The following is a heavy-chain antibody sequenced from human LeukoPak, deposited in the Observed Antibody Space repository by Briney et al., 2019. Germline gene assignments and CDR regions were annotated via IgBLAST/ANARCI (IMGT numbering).Heavy chain of an antibody. D-gene: IGHD3-22*01. CDR1: GFTFVDYG. J-gene: IGHJ4*02. Sequence: GGSLRLSCATSGFTFVDYGLSWVRRAPGKGLEWLCAINYNGAITDYADSVKGRFTISRDNSKNTLYLQMNSLRAEDTAVYYCAKATRYDSSGYKDYWGQGTLVTVSS. V-gene: IGHV3-20*04. CDR2: INYNGAIT. CDR3: AKATRYDSSGYKDY.